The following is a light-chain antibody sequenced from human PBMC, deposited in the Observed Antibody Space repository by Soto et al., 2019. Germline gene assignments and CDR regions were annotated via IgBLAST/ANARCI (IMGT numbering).Light chain of an antibody. J-gene: IGKJ1*01. CDR1: QSVSSN. Sequence: EIVMTQSPATSSASPGERATLSCRASQSVSSNLARYQQNPGQAPRILIYGASTRATGIPAKFSGSGSGTEFTLTISSLQSEDFEVYYCQQYNNWPRTFGQGTKVDIK. CDR3: QQYNNWPRT. CDR2: GAS. V-gene: IGKV3-15*01.